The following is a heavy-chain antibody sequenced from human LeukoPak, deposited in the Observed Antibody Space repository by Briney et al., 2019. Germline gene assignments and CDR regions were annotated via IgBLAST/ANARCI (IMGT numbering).Heavy chain of an antibody. D-gene: IGHD5-12*01. CDR1: GFTFSSYW. J-gene: IGHJ3*02. CDR2: IKQDGSEK. CDR3: ARGATDAFDI. V-gene: IGHV3-7*01. Sequence: GGSLRLSCAASGFTFSSYWMQWVRQAPGKGLEWVANIKQDGSEKYYADSVKGRFIISRDNAKNSLYLQMNSLRAEDTAVYYCARGATDAFDIWGQGTMVTVSS.